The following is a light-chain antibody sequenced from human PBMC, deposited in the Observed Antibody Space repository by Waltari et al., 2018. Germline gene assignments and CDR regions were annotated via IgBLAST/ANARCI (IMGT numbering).Light chain of an antibody. Sequence: QAGLTQPPSVSHSLRQTATLTCTGNSEDVGNQGAAWLQQHQGHPPKLLSYRDNSRPSLFSERFFASRSANPASLTITDLQPEDAADYYSSAWDDSLNPYIFGTGSYVTVL. V-gene: IGLV10-54*04. CDR1: SEDVGNQG. J-gene: IGLJ1*01. CDR3: SAWDDSLNPYI. CDR2: RDN.